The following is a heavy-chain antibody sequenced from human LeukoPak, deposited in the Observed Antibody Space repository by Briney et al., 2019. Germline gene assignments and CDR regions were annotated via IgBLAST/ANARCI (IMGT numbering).Heavy chain of an antibody. J-gene: IGHJ4*02. CDR2: INHSGST. V-gene: IGHV4-34*01. Sequence: SETLSLTCAVSGGSFSGYYWSWIRQPPGKGREGMGEINHSGSTNYNPSLKSRVTISVDTSKNQFSLKLSSVPAADTAVYYCARARIVVVPAASINLYYFDYWGQGTLVTVSS. CDR1: GGSFSGYY. CDR3: ARARIVVVPAASINLYYFDY. D-gene: IGHD2-2*01.